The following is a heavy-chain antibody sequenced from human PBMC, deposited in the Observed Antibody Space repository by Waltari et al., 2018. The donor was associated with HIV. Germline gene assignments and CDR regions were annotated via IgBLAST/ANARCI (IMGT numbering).Heavy chain of an antibody. V-gene: IGHV1-18*04. J-gene: IGHJ1*01. CDR3: VRDLSPMGKSGWYDS. Sequence: QVRLGQSGAEVKKPGASVKVSCKAPGFSLIKYGFSWVRQAPGQGLEWMGWIHTYTGNTDSAENFQCRVTMTRDTFTNTIYMELTTLKSDDSAIYYCVRDLSPMGKSGWYDSWGQGTVVTVSS. D-gene: IGHD6-19*01. CDR1: GFSLIKYG. CDR2: IHTYTGNT.